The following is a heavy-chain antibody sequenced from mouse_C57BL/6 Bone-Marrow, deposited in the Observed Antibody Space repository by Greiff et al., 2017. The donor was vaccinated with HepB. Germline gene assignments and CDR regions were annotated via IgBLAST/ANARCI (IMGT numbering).Heavy chain of an antibody. V-gene: IGHV1-69*01. CDR1: GYTFTSYW. J-gene: IGHJ3*01. CDR3: AIYPFYYGSTPWFAY. D-gene: IGHD1-1*01. CDR2: IDPSDSYT. Sequence: QVQLQQPGAELVMPGASVKLSCKASGYTFTSYWMHWVKQRPGQGLEWIGEIDPSDSYTNYNQKFKGKSTLTVDKSSSTAYMQLSSLTSEDSAVYYCAIYPFYYGSTPWFAYWGQGTLVTVSA.